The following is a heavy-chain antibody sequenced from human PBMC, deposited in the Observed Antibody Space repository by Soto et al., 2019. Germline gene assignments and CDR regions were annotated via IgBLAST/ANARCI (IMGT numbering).Heavy chain of an antibody. V-gene: IGHV1-8*01. D-gene: IGHD3-9*01. CDR1: GYTFTSYD. CDR3: ARSDDILTGNNWFDP. J-gene: IGHJ5*02. CDR2: MNPNSGNT. Sequence: ASVKVSCKASGYTFTSYDINWVRQATGQGLEWMGWMNPNSGNTGYAQKFQGRVTMTRNTSISTAYMELSSLRSEDTAVYYCARSDDILTGNNWFDPWGQGTLVTVSS.